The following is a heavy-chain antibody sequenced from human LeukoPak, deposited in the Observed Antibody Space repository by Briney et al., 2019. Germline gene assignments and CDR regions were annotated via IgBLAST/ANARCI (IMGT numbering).Heavy chain of an antibody. CDR1: GGSISSYY. CDR2: NYTSGST. Sequence: PSETLSLTCTVSGGSISSYYWSWIRQPPGKGLEWIGYNYTSGSTNYNPSLKSRVTISVDTSKNQFSLKLSSVTAADTAVYYCASLSIPAGAFDIWGQGTMVTVSS. CDR3: ASLSIPAGAFDI. V-gene: IGHV4-4*09. D-gene: IGHD6-6*01. J-gene: IGHJ3*02.